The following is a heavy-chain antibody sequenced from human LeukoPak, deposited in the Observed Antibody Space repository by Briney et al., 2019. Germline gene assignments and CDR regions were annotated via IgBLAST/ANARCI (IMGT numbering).Heavy chain of an antibody. D-gene: IGHD5-24*01. CDR1: GFNFGNFA. Sequence: GGSLRLSCVASGFNFGNFAVTWVRQAPGKGLEWVSGMLGSCDTYYADSVKGRFTMSRDNSRTTLYLQMNSLRFEDTAIYYCAKDMHYNDGRWEFDPLGQGTLVTVPS. CDR2: MLGSCDT. J-gene: IGHJ5*02. CDR3: AKDMHYNDGRWEFDP. V-gene: IGHV3-23*01.